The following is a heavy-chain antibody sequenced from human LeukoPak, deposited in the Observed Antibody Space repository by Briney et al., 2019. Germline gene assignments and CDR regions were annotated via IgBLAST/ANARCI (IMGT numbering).Heavy chain of an antibody. Sequence: GGSPRLSCAAPGFTFSSYWVHWGRQTPGKGLMLVSRINSDGSITNYADSVKGRFTISRDNAKNTLYLQMNSLRAEDTAVYYCARVRATFSPHFDNWGQGTLVTVSS. V-gene: IGHV3-74*01. CDR2: INSDGSIT. D-gene: IGHD5-12*01. CDR3: ARVRATFSPHFDN. J-gene: IGHJ4*02. CDR1: GFTFSSYW.